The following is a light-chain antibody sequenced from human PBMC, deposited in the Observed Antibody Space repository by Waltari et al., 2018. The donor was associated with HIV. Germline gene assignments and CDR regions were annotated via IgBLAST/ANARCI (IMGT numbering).Light chain of an antibody. CDR1: PSNIGSNT. V-gene: IGLV1-44*01. CDR3: ATWDDSLNAWV. Sequence: QYVLNQSPSASGTPRQRVIISYSGSPSNIGSNTVTWYHQFPGTAPKLLIYSYGQRPSGVPERFSGSKSATSASLAISGLRSEDEADYYCATWDDSLNAWVFGGGTKLTVL. CDR2: SYG. J-gene: IGLJ3*02.